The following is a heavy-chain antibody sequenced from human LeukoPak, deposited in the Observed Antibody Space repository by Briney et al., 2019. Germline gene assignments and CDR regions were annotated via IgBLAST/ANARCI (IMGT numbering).Heavy chain of an antibody. J-gene: IGHJ6*02. V-gene: IGHV4-4*07. CDR2: IYTSGST. Sequence: NPSETLSLTCTVSGGSISSDYWSWIRQPAGKGLEWIGRIYTSGSTNYKSSLKSRVTMSVDTSKNQFSLKLSSVTAADTAVYYCARAGLYYYDSSGYYPYYGMDVWGQGTTVTVSS. CDR1: GGSISSDY. CDR3: ARAGLYYYDSSGYYPYYGMDV. D-gene: IGHD3-22*01.